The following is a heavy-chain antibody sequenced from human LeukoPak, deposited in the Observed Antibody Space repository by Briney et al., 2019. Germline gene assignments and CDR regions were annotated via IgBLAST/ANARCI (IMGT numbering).Heavy chain of an antibody. Sequence: ASVEVSCKASGYTFTDHHIYWVRQAPGQGLEWMGWINPDSGVTKSAQKFQGWVTMTRDTSISTAYMELTRLRSDDTAVYYCAREDGGNYYDSRGYYSQWFDPWGQGTLVTVSS. CDR1: GYTFTDHH. V-gene: IGHV1-2*04. D-gene: IGHD3-22*01. CDR3: AREDGGNYYDSRGYYSQWFDP. CDR2: INPDSGVT. J-gene: IGHJ5*02.